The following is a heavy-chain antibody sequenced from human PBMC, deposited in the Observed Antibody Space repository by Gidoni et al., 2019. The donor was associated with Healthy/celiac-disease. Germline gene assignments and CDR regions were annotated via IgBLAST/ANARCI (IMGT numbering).Heavy chain of an antibody. CDR2: IYYSGST. CDR3: ARERLATMVRGVIFYYYGMDV. J-gene: IGHJ6*02. D-gene: IGHD3-10*01. CDR1: GGSISSGDYY. V-gene: IGHV4-30-4*01. Sequence: QVQLQESGPGLVKPSQSLSLTCTVSGGSISSGDYYWRWIRQPPGKGLEWIGYIYYSGSTYYNPSLKSRVTISVDTSKNQFSLKLSSVTAADTAVYYCARERLATMVRGVIFYYYGMDVWGQGTTVTVSS.